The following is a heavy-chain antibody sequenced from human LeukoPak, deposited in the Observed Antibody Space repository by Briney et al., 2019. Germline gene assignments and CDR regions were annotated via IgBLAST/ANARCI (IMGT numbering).Heavy chain of an antibody. CDR2: ISYDGSNK. CDR1: GFTFSSYA. CDR3: ASWGYCSSTSCSIDY. J-gene: IGHJ4*02. V-gene: IGHV3-30-3*01. D-gene: IGHD2-2*01. Sequence: GGSLRLSCAASGFTFSSYAMHWVRQAPGKGLEWVAVISYDGSNKYYADSVKGRFTISRDNSKNTLYLQMNSLRAEDTAVYYCASWGYCSSTSCSIDYWGQGTLVTASS.